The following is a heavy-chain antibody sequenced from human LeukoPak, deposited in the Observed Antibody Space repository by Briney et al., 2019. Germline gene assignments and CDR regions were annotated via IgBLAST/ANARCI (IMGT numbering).Heavy chain of an antibody. V-gene: IGHV4-59*01. J-gene: IGHJ3*02. D-gene: IGHD3-22*01. CDR2: IYYSGST. CDR1: GGSISSYY. CDR3: ARARNYYDSSDYYEGDAFDI. Sequence: SETLSLTCTVSGGSISSYYWSWIRQPPGKGLEWIGYIYYSGSTNYNPSLKSRVTISVDTSKNQFSLKLSSVTAADTAVYYCARARNYYDSSDYYEGDAFDIWGQGTMVTVSS.